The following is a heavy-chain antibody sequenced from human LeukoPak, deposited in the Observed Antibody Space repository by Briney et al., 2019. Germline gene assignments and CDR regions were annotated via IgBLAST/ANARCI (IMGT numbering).Heavy chain of an antibody. CDR1: GGSISSGGYS. D-gene: IGHD3/OR15-3a*01. J-gene: IGHJ4*02. CDR2: IYYSGST. Sequence: NPSQTLSLTCAVSGGSISSGGYSWSWIRQPPGKGLEWIGYIYYSGSTNYNPSLKSRVTISVDTSKNQFSLKLSSVTAADTAVYYCAGLVPPDYWGQGTLVTVSS. CDR3: AGLVPPDY. V-gene: IGHV4-30-4*07.